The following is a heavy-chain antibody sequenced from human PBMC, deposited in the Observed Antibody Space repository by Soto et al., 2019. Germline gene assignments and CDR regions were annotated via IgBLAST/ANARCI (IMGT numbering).Heavy chain of an antibody. V-gene: IGHV4-59*01. CDR1: GGSLSSYY. J-gene: IGHJ4*02. CDR2: IYYSGST. D-gene: IGHD3-22*01. Sequence: SETLSLTCTVSGGSLSSYYWSWIRQPPGKGLEWIGYIYYSGSTNYNPSLKSRVTISVDTSKNQFSLKLSSVTAADTAVYYCARVPVYYDSSGYYSYFDYWGQGTLVTVSS. CDR3: ARVPVYYDSSGYYSYFDY.